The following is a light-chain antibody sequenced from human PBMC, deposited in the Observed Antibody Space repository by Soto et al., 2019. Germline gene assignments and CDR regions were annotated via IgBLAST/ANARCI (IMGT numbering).Light chain of an antibody. CDR2: DDN. CDR1: SPNIGGNS. Sequence: QSALTQPTSLSSAPRQKVTISCSGSSPNIGGNSVSWYQQLPGTAPKLLIYDDNKRPPGIPDRFSGSKSGTSATLGITGFQTGDEADYYCGSWDSSLSAYVFGTGTKVTVL. V-gene: IGLV1-51*01. CDR3: GSWDSSLSAYV. J-gene: IGLJ1*01.